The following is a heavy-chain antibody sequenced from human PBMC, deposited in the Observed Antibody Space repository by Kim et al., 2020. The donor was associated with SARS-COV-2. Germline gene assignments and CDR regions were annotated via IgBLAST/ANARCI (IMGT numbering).Heavy chain of an antibody. V-gene: IGHV1-3*01. CDR1: GYTFTTAG. CDR3: ARTLNCDY. CDR2: INVSNGNT. Sequence: ASVKVSCKASGYTFTTAGFHWVRQAPGQGLEWMGWINVSNGNTKYSQNFQGRVTLTRDTSASTAYMELSSLRSEDTAVYYCARTLNCDYWGQGTLNTVSS. J-gene: IGHJ4*02.